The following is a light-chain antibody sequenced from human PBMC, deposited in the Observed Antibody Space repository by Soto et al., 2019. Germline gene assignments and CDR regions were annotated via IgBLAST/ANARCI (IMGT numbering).Light chain of an antibody. Sequence: QSALTQPSSASGSPGQSVAISCTGTSSDVGGYNYVSWYQQHPGKAPKLMIYEVNKRPSGVPDRSSGSKSGNTASLTVSGLQAEDEADYYCSSYAGSSNVFGTGTKVTVL. V-gene: IGLV2-8*01. J-gene: IGLJ1*01. CDR1: SSDVGGYNY. CDR3: SSYAGSSNV. CDR2: EVN.